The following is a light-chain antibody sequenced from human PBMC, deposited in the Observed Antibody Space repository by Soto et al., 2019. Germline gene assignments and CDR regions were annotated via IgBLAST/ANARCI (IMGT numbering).Light chain of an antibody. J-gene: IGKJ1*01. CDR3: QQYNSRT. CDR1: QGISSW. Sequence: IQLTQSQSILSASLGDRVTITCRASQGISSWLAWYQQKPGKAPKLLIYKASSLESGVPSRFSGSGSGTEFTLTISSLQPDDFATYYCQQYNSRTFGQGTKVDIK. V-gene: IGKV1-5*03. CDR2: KAS.